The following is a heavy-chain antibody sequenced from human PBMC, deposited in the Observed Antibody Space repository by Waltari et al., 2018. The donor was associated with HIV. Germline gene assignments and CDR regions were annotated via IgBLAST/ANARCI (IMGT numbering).Heavy chain of an antibody. CDR2: ISYDGSNK. J-gene: IGHJ4*02. Sequence: QAQLVESGGGVVQPGGSLRLSCAVSGFPFHTYAMHWVRQAPGKGLEWVTVISYDGSNKYYADSVKGRFTISRDNSKTTLYLQMNSLRAEDTAVYYCARGGYYYDTSGHLDLWGQGTLVIVSS. D-gene: IGHD3-22*01. CDR1: GFPFHTYA. CDR3: ARGGYYYDTSGHLDL. V-gene: IGHV3-30-3*01.